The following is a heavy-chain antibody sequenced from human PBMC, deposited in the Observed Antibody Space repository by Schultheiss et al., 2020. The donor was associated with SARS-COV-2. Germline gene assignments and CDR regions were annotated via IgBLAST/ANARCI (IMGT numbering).Heavy chain of an antibody. CDR1: GGSISSYY. CDR2: IYYSGST. Sequence: SETLSLTCTVSGGSISSYYWSWIRQPPGKGLEWIGYIYYSGSTNYNPSLKSRVTISVDTSKNQFSLKLSSVTAADTAVYYCAIDRGIGGMDVWGQGTTVTVSS. CDR3: AIDRGIGGMDV. D-gene: IGHD3-10*01. J-gene: IGHJ6*02. V-gene: IGHV4-59*01.